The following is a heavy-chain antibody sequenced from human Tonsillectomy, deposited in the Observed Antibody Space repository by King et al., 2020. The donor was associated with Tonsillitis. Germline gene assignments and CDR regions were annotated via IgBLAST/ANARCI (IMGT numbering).Heavy chain of an antibody. CDR2: IIPIINVT. V-gene: IGHV1-69*09. J-gene: IGHJ6*02. CDR3: ARDLTRNYGIDI. CDR1: GGTFSNHG. Sequence: VQLVQSGAEVKKPGSSVKVSCKASGGTFSNHGVSWVRQAPGQGLEWMGRIIPIINVTNYAQKFQGRVTITADKSTSTAYMELGSLTSEDTATYYCARDLTRNYGIDIWGHGTAVSVSS. D-gene: IGHD4-11*01.